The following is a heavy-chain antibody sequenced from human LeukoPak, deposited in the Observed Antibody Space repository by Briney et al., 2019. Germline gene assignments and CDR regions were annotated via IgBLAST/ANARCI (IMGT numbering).Heavy chain of an antibody. J-gene: IGHJ4*02. Sequence: PSETLSLTCSVSGDSISSSAHLWWAWIRQPPGKGLEWIGSIHYTGGTYYNPSLNSRVALSLDTSKNHFSLKLTSVAAADTAVYYCARTPLDSGYDWGVFDYWGQGTLVTVSS. D-gene: IGHD5-12*01. CDR2: IHYTGGT. CDR1: GDSISSSAHL. V-gene: IGHV4-39*01. CDR3: ARTPLDSGYDWGVFDY.